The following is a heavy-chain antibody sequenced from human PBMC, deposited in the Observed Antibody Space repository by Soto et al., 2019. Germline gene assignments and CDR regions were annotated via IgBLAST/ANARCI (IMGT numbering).Heavy chain of an antibody. CDR2: IYPGDSDT. CDR1: GYSFTSYW. D-gene: IGHD3-16*02. V-gene: IGHV5-51*01. J-gene: IGHJ6*02. CDR3: AGQVITCGGVIVRMDV. Sequence: GESLKISCKGSGYSFTSYWIGWVRQMPGKGLEWMGIIYPGDSDTRYSPSFQGQVTISADKSINTAYLQWSSLKASDTAMYYCAGQVITCGGVIVRMDVWGQGTTVTVSS.